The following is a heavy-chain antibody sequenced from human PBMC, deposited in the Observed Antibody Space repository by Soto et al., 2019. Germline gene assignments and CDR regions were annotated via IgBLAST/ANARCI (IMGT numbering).Heavy chain of an antibody. D-gene: IGHD3-16*01. CDR2: INAHSGGT. V-gene: IGHV1-2*02. CDR1: GFSFTGYY. CDR3: AIHLPRHLAYWLDS. J-gene: IGHJ5*01. Sequence: AASVKVSCKAPGFSFTGYYIHCLRQAPGQGLEWMGWINAHSGGTEYAQKFQGRVTLTRDTSIATAYLTLTSLTSDDTALYYCAIHLPRHLAYWLDSCGQGTTVTVSS.